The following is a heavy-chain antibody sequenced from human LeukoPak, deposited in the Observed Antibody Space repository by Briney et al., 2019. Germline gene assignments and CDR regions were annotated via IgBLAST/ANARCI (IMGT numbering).Heavy chain of an antibody. CDR1: GGSISSSSYY. J-gene: IGHJ4*02. D-gene: IGHD5-18*01. Sequence: PSETLSLTCTVSGGSISSSSYYWGWIRQPPGKGLEWIGCIYYSGSTYYNPSLKSRVTISVDTSKNQFSLKLSSVTAADTAVYYCARHRGYSYGYYLDYWGQGTLVTVSS. V-gene: IGHV4-39*01. CDR3: ARHRGYSYGYYLDY. CDR2: IYYSGST.